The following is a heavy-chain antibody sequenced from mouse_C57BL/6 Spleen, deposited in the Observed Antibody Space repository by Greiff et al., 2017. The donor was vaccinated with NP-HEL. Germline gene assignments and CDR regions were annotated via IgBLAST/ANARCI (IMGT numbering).Heavy chain of an antibody. CDR3: ARGRDGPYYFDY. D-gene: IGHD1-1*01. CDR1: GYTFTTYP. Sequence: VQGVESGAELVKPGASVKMSCKASGYTFTTYPIEWMKQNHGKSLEWIGNFHPYNDDTKYNEKFKGKATLTVEKSSSTVYLELSRLTSDDSAVYYCARGRDGPYYFDYWGQGTTLTVSS. J-gene: IGHJ2*01. CDR2: FHPYNDDT. V-gene: IGHV1-47*01.